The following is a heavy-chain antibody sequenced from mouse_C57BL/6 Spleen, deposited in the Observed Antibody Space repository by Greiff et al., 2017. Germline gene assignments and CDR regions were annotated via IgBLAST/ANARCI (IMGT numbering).Heavy chain of an antibody. V-gene: IGHV2-3*01. Sequence: VMLVESGPGLVAPSQSLSITCTVSGFSLTSYGVSWVRQPPGKGLEWLGVIWGDGSTNYHSALISRLSISKDNSKSQVFLKLNSLQTDDTATYXCAKGGTAVRGYAIDYWGQGTSVTVSS. CDR1: GFSLTSYG. J-gene: IGHJ4*01. CDR3: AKGGTAVRGYAIDY. CDR2: IWGDGST. D-gene: IGHD1-2*01.